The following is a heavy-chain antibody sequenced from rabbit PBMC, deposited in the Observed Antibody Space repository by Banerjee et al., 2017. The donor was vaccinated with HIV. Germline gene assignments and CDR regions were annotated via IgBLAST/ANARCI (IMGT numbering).Heavy chain of an antibody. CDR2: IYTTSGST. CDR3: ARGADYAGSAGYGNL. CDR1: GFSFSSKYY. J-gene: IGHJ4*01. D-gene: IGHD4-2*01. V-gene: IGHV1S45*01. Sequence: QEQLVESGGGLVQPEGSLTLTCTASGFSFSSKYYMCWVRQAPGKGLEWIGCIYTTSGSTHYATWAKGRFTISKTASTTVTLQMTSLTAAGTATYFCARGADYAGSAGYGNLWGQGTLVTVS.